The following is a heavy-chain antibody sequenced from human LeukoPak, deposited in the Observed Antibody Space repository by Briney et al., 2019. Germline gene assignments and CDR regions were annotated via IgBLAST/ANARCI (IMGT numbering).Heavy chain of an antibody. CDR2: ISGSSSTI. CDR1: GFTFSSYS. D-gene: IGHD1-26*01. V-gene: IGHV3-48*04. J-gene: IGHJ4*02. Sequence: PGGSLRLSCAASGFTFSSYSMNWVRQALGKGLEWVSYISGSSSTIYYADSVKGRFTISRDNAKNSLYLQMNSLRAEDTAVYYCAKDRSGSYSQGLDYWGQGTLVTVSS. CDR3: AKDRSGSYSQGLDY.